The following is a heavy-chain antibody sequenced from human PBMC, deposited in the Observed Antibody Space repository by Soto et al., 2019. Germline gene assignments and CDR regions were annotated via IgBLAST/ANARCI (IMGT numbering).Heavy chain of an antibody. CDR1: GGSVSSGSYY. CDR3: ASFMEDFWSGSASKNYYYYGMDV. V-gene: IGHV4-61*01. D-gene: IGHD3-3*01. J-gene: IGHJ6*02. CDR2: IYYSGST. Sequence: SETLSLTCTVSGGSVSSGSYYWSWIRQPPGKGLERMGYIYYSGSTNYNPSLKSRVTISVDTSKNQFSLKLSSVTAADTAVYYCASFMEDFWSGSASKNYYYYGMDVWGQGTTVTVSS.